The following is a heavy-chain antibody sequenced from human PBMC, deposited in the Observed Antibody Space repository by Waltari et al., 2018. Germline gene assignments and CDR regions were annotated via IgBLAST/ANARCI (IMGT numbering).Heavy chain of an antibody. J-gene: IGHJ4*02. CDR1: GFTFSRQA. V-gene: IGHV3-23*01. Sequence: VQVLESGGGLVQPGGSLRVSCAASGFTFSRQAMTWVRQAPGKGLEWVSAIPGDGGSTYYADSVKGRFTISRDNSKNTVYLQMNSLRAEDTAIYYCAKDRQGVWDYWGQGTLVTVSS. CDR3: AKDRQGVWDY. D-gene: IGHD2-8*01. CDR2: IPGDGGST.